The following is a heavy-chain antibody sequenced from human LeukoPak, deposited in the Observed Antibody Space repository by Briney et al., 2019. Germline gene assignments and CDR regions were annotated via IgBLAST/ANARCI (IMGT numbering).Heavy chain of an antibody. CDR3: ASTLRFLPYRRFDY. V-gene: IGHV4-39*01. CDR2: IYQSGSGSS. J-gene: IGHJ4*02. D-gene: IGHD3-3*01. CDR1: GGSIISSNYY. Sequence: SETLSLTCSVSGGSIISSNYYWGWIRQPPGKGLEWIGSIYQSGSGSSYYNPSLKSRVTISGDTSKNQFFLRLSSVAAADTAVYYCASTLRFLPYRRFDYWGQGTLVTVPS.